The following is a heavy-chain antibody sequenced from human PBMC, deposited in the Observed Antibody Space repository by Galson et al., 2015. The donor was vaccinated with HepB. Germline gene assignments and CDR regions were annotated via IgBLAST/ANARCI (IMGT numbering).Heavy chain of an antibody. Sequence: SETLSLTCAVYGGAFSVYYWSWIRQPPGKGLEWIGEINHSGSTNYNPSLKSRVTISVDTSKNQFSLKLSYVTAADTAVYYWAREDNTGRNDYWGQGTLVTVSS. D-gene: IGHD3-10*01. CDR2: INHSGST. CDR1: GGAFSVYY. V-gene: IGHV4-34*01. CDR3: AREDNTGRNDY. J-gene: IGHJ4*02.